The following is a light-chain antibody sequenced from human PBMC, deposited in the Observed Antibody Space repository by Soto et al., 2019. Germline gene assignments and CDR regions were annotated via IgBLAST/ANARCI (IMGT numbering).Light chain of an antibody. CDR2: SPS. V-gene: IGKV3-15*01. Sequence: VMTQSPATLYVSPGERATLSCRASLSISNNLACYQQKPGQAPMLLIYSPSTWATAIPARFSGSASGTEFTLTISSLQSEDFAVYYCQQYNEWPRTVGGGTKVETK. CDR1: LSISNN. CDR3: QQYNEWPRT. J-gene: IGKJ4*01.